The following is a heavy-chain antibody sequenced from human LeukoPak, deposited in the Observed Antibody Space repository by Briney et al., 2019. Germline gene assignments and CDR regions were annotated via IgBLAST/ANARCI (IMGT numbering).Heavy chain of an antibody. CDR3: TIGSY. J-gene: IGHJ4*02. CDR2: IHTNTGNP. CDR1: GDTFTTQA. D-gene: IGHD1-26*01. Sequence: ASVKVSCKASGDTFTTQAMNWVRQAPGQQGLEWMGWIHTNTGNPTYAQDFTGRFLFSLDTSVNTAYLHISGLKVEDTGLYYCTIGSYWGQGTLVTVSS. V-gene: IGHV7-4-1*02.